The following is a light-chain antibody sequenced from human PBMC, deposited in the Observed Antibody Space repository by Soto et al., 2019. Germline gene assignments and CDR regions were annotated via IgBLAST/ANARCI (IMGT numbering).Light chain of an antibody. CDR1: QTVNRNY. V-gene: IGKV3-20*01. CDR3: QQYIDSPRT. CDR2: GVS. J-gene: IGKJ1*01. Sequence: EIELTQSPGTLALSLGDGATLSCRASQTVNRNYLAWYHQKPGQPPRLLIYGVSNRATGVPDRFSGGGSGTEFTLTIVRLEPDDFGTYYCQQYIDSPRTFGQGTRVEV.